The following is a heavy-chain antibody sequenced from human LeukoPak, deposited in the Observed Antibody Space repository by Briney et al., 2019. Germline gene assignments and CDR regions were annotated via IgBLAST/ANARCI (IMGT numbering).Heavy chain of an antibody. CDR2: IKKDGSEN. J-gene: IGHJ4*02. CDR3: AVELPLDY. CDR1: GFTFSSYW. Sequence: GGSLRLSCAASGFTFSSYWMSWVRQAPGKGLEWVANIKKDGSENYYVDSVKGRFTISRDNAKKSLYLQMKSLRAEDTAVYYCAVELPLDYWGQGTLVTVSS. V-gene: IGHV3-7*01. D-gene: IGHD1-7*01.